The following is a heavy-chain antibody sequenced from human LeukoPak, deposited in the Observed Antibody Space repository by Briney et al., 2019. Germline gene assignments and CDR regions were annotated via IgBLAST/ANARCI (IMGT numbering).Heavy chain of an antibody. CDR2: INWNGGST. J-gene: IGHJ4*02. Sequence: PGGSLRLSCSVSGVTSAGYSISINGYSMTWIRQSPGKGLEWVSGINWNGGSTGYADSVKGRFTISRDNAKNSLYLQMNSLRAEDTALYYCAREGEIAAAGIDYWGQGTLVTVSS. D-gene: IGHD6-13*01. CDR3: AREGEIAAAGIDY. V-gene: IGHV3-20*04. CDR1: GVTSAGYSISINGYS.